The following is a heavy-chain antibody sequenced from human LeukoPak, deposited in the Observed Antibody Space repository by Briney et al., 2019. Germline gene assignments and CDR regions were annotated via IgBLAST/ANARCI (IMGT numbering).Heavy chain of an antibody. D-gene: IGHD3-22*01. V-gene: IGHV3-21*01. CDR2: ISSSSSYI. J-gene: IGHJ4*02. CDR1: GFTFSSYS. CDR3: ARISGYYYDSSGPNFDY. Sequence: PGGSLRLSCAASGFTFSSYSMNWVRQAPGKGLEWVSSISSSSSYIYYADSVKGRFTISRDNAKNSLYLQMSSLRAEDTAVYYCARISGYYYDSSGPNFDYWGQGTLVTVSS.